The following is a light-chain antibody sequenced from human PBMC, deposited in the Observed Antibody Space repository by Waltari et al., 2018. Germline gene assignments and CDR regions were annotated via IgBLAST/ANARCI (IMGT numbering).Light chain of an antibody. Sequence: DIQMTQSPSSLSASVGDRVTITCRASQVISDSLAWYQQKPGKAPKLLLYVTSRLESGVPARCSGSGSWTYYTLTISSLQAEDFATYYCQQYDITPWMFGQATKVEIK. CDR2: VTS. J-gene: IGKJ1*01. V-gene: IGKV1-NL1*01. CDR3: QQYDITPWM. CDR1: QVISDS.